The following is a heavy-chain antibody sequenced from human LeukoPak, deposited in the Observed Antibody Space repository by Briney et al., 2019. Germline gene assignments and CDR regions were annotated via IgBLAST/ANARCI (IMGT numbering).Heavy chain of an antibody. V-gene: IGHV3-33*01. CDR1: GFTFSSYG. CDR2: IWYDGSNK. CDR3: ARLYCSGGSCYQRYYYYYYGMDV. J-gene: IGHJ6*02. Sequence: GGSLRLSCAASGFTFSSYGMHWVRQAPGKGLEWVAVIWYDGSNKYYADSVKGRFAISRDNSKNTLYLQMNSLRAEDTAVYYCARLYCSGGSCYQRYYYYYYGMDVWGQGTTVTVSS. D-gene: IGHD2-15*01.